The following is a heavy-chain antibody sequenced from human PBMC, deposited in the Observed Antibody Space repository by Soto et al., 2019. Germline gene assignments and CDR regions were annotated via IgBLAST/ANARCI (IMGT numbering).Heavy chain of an antibody. J-gene: IGHJ5*02. V-gene: IGHV4-34*01. CDR3: ARGGPITIFGVVIKPDWFDT. D-gene: IGHD3-3*01. CDR1: GGSFSGYY. CDR2: INHSGST. Sequence: SETLSLTCAVYGGSFSGYYWSWIRQPPGKGLEWIGEINHSGSTNYNPSLKSRVTISVDTSKNQFSLKLSSVTAADTAVYYCARGGPITIFGVVIKPDWFDTWGQGTPVTVSS.